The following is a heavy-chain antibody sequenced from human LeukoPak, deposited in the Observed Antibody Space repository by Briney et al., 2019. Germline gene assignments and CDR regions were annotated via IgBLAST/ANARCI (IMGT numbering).Heavy chain of an antibody. Sequence: SETLSLTCAVSGGSISSGSYYWSWIRQPAGKGREWIGRIYASGSTNYNPSLKSRVTISLDTSKNQFSLKLSSVTAADTAVYYCARVAYYDFWSGYAPFDPWGQGTLVTVSS. CDR3: ARVAYYDFWSGYAPFDP. J-gene: IGHJ5*02. CDR1: GGSISSGSYY. V-gene: IGHV4-61*02. D-gene: IGHD3-3*01. CDR2: IYASGST.